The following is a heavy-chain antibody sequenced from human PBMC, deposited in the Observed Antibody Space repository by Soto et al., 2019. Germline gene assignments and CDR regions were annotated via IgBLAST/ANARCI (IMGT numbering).Heavy chain of an antibody. Sequence: QVQLQQWGAGLLKPSETLSLTCAVSGGSFSGYYWTWIRQPPGTGLEWIGEINHSGSTNYNPSLKSRVAISVDTSKNKFSLKLTSVTAADTAVYYCARDKITGLFDYWGQGTLVTVAS. V-gene: IGHV4-34*01. CDR2: INHSGST. CDR1: GGSFSGYY. J-gene: IGHJ4*02. D-gene: IGHD2-8*02. CDR3: ARDKITGLFDY.